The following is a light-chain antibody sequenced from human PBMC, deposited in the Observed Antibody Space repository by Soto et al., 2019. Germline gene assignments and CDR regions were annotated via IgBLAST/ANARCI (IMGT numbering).Light chain of an antibody. CDR3: GSWDSSLSAYV. CDR1: SSNIGGNS. CDR2: DDN. Sequence: QSVLTQPPSVSAGPGQKVTISCSGSSSNIGGNSVSWYQQLPGTAPKLLIYDDNKRPSGIPDRFSGSKSGTSATLGINGFQTGDEADYYCGSWDSSLSAYVFGTGTKVTVL. J-gene: IGLJ1*01. V-gene: IGLV1-51*01.